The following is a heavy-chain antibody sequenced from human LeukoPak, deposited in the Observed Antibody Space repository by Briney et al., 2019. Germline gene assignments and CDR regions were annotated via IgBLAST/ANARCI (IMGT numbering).Heavy chain of an antibody. CDR2: IIPIFGTA. Sequence: SVKVSCKASGGTFSSYAISWVRQAPGQGLEWMGGIIPIFGTANYAQKFQGRVTITADESTSTAYMELSSLRSEDTAVYYCARGTVTFYYMDVWGKGTTVTVSS. D-gene: IGHD4-17*01. CDR3: ARGTVTFYYMDV. V-gene: IGHV1-69*13. CDR1: GGTFSSYA. J-gene: IGHJ6*03.